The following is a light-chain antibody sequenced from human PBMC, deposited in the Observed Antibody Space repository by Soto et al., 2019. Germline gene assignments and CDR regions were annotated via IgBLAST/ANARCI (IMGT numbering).Light chain of an antibody. Sequence: DVVMPQSPLSLSVTLRQPASISCRSSQGLVYSDGNTFLNWFHQRPGQSPRRLIYQVSNRDSGVPDRFSGSGSGTDYTLTISGVEAEDVGIYYCVQGTHWPWTFGQGTKVEIK. CDR3: VQGTHWPWT. V-gene: IGKV2-30*01. J-gene: IGKJ1*01. CDR1: QGLVYSDGNTF. CDR2: QVS.